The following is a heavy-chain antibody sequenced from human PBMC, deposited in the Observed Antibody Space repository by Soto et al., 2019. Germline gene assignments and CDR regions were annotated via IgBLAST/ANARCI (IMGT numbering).Heavy chain of an antibody. CDR3: ARDAIAVAGTGIDY. D-gene: IGHD6-19*01. V-gene: IGHV4-59*13. J-gene: IGHJ4*02. CDR1: GGSISSYY. Sequence: LSLTCTVSGGSISSYYWSWIRQPPGKGLEWIGYIYYSGSTNYNPSLKSRVTISVDTSKNQFSLKLSSVTAADTAVYYCARDAIAVAGTGIDYWGQGTLVTVS. CDR2: IYYSGST.